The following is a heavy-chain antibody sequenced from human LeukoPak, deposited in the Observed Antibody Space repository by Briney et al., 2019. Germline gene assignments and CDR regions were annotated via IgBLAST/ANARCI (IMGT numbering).Heavy chain of an antibody. Sequence: GGSLRLSCAASGFTFSDYYMSWIRQAPGKGLEWVSGISRSGGSTYYADSVKGRFTISRDNSKNTLYLQMNSLRAEDTAVYYCAKVMEYCSGGSCYRDAFDIWGQGTMVTVSS. CDR2: ISRSGGST. CDR1: GFTFSDYY. V-gene: IGHV3-23*01. D-gene: IGHD2-15*01. J-gene: IGHJ3*02. CDR3: AKVMEYCSGGSCYRDAFDI.